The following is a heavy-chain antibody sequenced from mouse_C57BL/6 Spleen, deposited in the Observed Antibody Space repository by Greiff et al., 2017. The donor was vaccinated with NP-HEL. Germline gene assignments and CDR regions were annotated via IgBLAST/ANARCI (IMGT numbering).Heavy chain of an antibody. V-gene: IGHV1-63*01. Sequence: VQLQQSGAELVRPGTSVKMSCKASGYTFTNYWIGWAKQRPGHGLEWIGDIYPGGGYTNYNEKFKGKATLTADKSSSTAYMQFSSLTSEDSAIYYCASRGYGSSYGFAYWGQGTLVTVSA. D-gene: IGHD1-1*01. CDR3: ASRGYGSSYGFAY. CDR1: GYTFTNYW. CDR2: IYPGGGYT. J-gene: IGHJ3*01.